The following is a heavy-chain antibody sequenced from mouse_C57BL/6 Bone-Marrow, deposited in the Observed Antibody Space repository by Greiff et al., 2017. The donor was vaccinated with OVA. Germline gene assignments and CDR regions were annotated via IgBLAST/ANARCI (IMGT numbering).Heavy chain of an antibody. J-gene: IGHJ2*01. Sequence: EVQLQQSGPVLVKPGASVKMSCKASGYTFTDYYMNWVKQSHGKSLEWIGVINPYNGGTSYNQKFKGKATLTVDKSSSTAYMELNSLTSEDSAVYYCADGYDDYFDYWGQGTTLTVSS. CDR2: INPYNGGT. D-gene: IGHD2-2*01. CDR3: ADGYDDYFDY. CDR1: GYTFTDYY. V-gene: IGHV1-19*01.